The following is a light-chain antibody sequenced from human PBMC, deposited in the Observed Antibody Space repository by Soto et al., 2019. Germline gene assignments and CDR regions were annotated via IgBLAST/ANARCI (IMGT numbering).Light chain of an antibody. Sequence: DIQMTQSPSTLSASVGDRVTITCRASHSMSSWLAWYQQKPGKAPKLLIYDASSLESGVPSRFNGSGSGTEFTLTISSLQPDDFATYYCQQYNSYWTFXQGTKVDIK. J-gene: IGKJ1*01. V-gene: IGKV1-5*01. CDR3: QQYNSYWT. CDR1: HSMSSW. CDR2: DAS.